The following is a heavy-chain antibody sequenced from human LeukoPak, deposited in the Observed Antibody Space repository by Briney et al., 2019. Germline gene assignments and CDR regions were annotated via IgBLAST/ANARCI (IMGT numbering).Heavy chain of an antibody. V-gene: IGHV1-18*01. D-gene: IGHD6-13*01. CDR3: ARASSISKIKRAGTVNCFDP. CDR1: GYTFTSYG. Sequence: ASVKVSCKASGYTFTSYGISWVRQATGQGLEWMGWISAYNGNTNYAQKLQGRVTMTTDTSTSTAYMELRSLRSEDTAVYYCARASSISKIKRAGTVNCFDPWGQGTLVTVSS. CDR2: ISAYNGNT. J-gene: IGHJ5*02.